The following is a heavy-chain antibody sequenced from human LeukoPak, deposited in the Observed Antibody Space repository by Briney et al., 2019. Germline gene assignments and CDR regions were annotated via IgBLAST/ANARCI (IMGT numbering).Heavy chain of an antibody. V-gene: IGHV3-30*01. J-gene: IGHJ6*03. CDR3: ARSGAARLSPYYYYYMDV. CDR2: ISYDGSNK. Sequence: TGRSLRLSCAASGFTFSSYAMHWVRQAPGKGLEWVAVISYDGSNKYYADPVKGRFTISRDNSKNTLYLQMNSLRAEDTAVYYCARSGAARLSPYYYYYMDVWGKGTTVTVSS. CDR1: GFTFSSYA. D-gene: IGHD6-6*01.